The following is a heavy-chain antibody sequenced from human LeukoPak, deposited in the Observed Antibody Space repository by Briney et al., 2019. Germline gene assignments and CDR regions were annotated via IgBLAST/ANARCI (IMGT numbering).Heavy chain of an antibody. D-gene: IGHD2/OR15-2a*01. CDR1: GFTFSNYA. J-gene: IGHJ6*02. Sequence: GGSLRLSCAASGFTFSNYAMHWVRQAPGKGLEWVAVISYDGTNKYYPDSVKGRFTISRDNSYNTLYLQVDSLTAEDTAVYYCAKESTTYYYYGMHVWGQGTTVTVSS. V-gene: IGHV3-30*18. CDR2: ISYDGTNK. CDR3: AKESTTYYYYGMHV.